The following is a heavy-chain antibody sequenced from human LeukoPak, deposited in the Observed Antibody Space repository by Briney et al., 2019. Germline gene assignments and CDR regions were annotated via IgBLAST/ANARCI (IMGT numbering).Heavy chain of an antibody. J-gene: IGHJ4*02. Sequence: GASVKVSCKASGYTFSGYYIHWVRQAPGQGLEWMGWINPNTGGTKYAQKFQGRVTMTRDTSISTAYMELSRLRSDDTAVYYCARGDDNGDYEAIDWGQGTLVTVSS. V-gene: IGHV1-2*02. D-gene: IGHD4-17*01. CDR2: INPNTGGT. CDR3: ARGDDNGDYEAID. CDR1: GYTFSGYY.